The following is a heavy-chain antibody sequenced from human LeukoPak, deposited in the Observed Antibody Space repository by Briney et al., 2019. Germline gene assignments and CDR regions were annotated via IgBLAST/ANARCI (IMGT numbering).Heavy chain of an antibody. CDR2: MNPNSGNT. V-gene: IGHV1-8*01. CDR3: ASTSGYSSSWYERDDY. Sequence: ASVKVSCKASGYTFTSYDINWVRQATGQGLEWMGWMNPNSGNTGYAQKFQGRVTMTRNTSISAAYMELSSLRSEDTAVYYCASTSGYSSSWYERDDYWGQGTLVTVSS. J-gene: IGHJ4*02. D-gene: IGHD6-13*01. CDR1: GYTFTSYD.